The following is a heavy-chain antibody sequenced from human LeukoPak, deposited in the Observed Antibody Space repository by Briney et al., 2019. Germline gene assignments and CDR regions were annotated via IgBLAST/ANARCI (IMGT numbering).Heavy chain of an antibody. Sequence: SETLSLTCAVYGGSFSGYYWSWFRQPPGKGLEWIGEINHSGSTNYNPSLKSRVTISVDTSKNQFSLKLSSVTAADTAVYYCARAGYSYGPIGYWGQGTLVTVSS. D-gene: IGHD5-18*01. J-gene: IGHJ4*02. CDR1: GGSFSGYY. CDR2: INHSGST. CDR3: ARAGYSYGPIGY. V-gene: IGHV4-34*01.